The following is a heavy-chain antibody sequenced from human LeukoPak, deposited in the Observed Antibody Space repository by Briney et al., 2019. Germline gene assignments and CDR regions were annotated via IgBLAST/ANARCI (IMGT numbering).Heavy chain of an antibody. D-gene: IGHD6-19*01. CDR1: GGSISSYY. V-gene: IGHV4-59*08. Sequence: PSETLSLTCTVSGGSISSYYWSWIRQPPGKGLEWIGYIYYSGSTNYNPSLKSRVTISVDTSKNQFSLKLSSVTAADTAVYYCARHGYSSGWYYFDYWGQGTLVTASA. J-gene: IGHJ4*02. CDR2: IYYSGST. CDR3: ARHGYSSGWYYFDY.